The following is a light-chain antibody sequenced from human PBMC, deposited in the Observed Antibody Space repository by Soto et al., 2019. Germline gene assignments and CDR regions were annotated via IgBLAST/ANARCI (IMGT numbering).Light chain of an antibody. CDR2: EVY. Sequence: QSVLTQPPSASGSPGQSVTISCTGTSSDVGGYNYVSWYQHHPGKAPKLIIYEVYKRPSGVPDRFSGSKSGNKAALFVSGLQAEDEADYYCSSYVGTNSYVFGTGTNVTVL. V-gene: IGLV2-8*01. CDR1: SSDVGGYNY. CDR3: SSYVGTNSYV. J-gene: IGLJ1*01.